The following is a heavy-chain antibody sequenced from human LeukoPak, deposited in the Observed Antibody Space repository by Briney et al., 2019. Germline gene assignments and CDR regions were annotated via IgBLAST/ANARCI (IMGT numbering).Heavy chain of an antibody. J-gene: IGHJ4*02. D-gene: IGHD6-6*01. V-gene: IGHV3-21*01. CDR2: ISSSSSYI. Sequence: GGSLRLSCAASGFTFSIYGMNWVRQAPGKGLEWVSSISSSSSYIYYADSPKGRFTVSRDNAKNSLFLQMHSLRAEDTAVYYCARNQRSSSSHFDYRGQGTLVTVSS. CDR1: GFTFSIYG. CDR3: ARNQRSSSSHFDY.